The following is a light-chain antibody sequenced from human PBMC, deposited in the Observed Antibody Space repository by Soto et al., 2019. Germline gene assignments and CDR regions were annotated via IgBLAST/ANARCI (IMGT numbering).Light chain of an antibody. Sequence: DIVLTQSPDSLAVSLGERATINCKSSQSVLYSSNNKNYFVWYQQKPGQPPKLLISGASTRESGVPDRFSGSGSGTDFTLTISSLQAEDGAVYYCQQHYSTPLTFGQGTRLEIK. J-gene: IGKJ5*01. CDR1: QSVLYSSNNKNY. CDR2: GAS. CDR3: QQHYSTPLT. V-gene: IGKV4-1*01.